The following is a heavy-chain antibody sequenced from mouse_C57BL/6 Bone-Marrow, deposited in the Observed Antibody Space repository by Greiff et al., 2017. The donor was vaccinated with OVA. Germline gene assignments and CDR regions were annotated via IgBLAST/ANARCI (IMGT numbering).Heavy chain of an antibody. D-gene: IGHD1-1*01. CDR1: GYTFTSYW. Sequence: QVQLQQPGTELVKPGASVKLSCKASGYTFTSYWMHWVKQRPGQGLEWIGNINPSNGGTNYNEKFKSKATLTVDTSSSTAYMQLSSLTSEDTAVYDGARRGYYGSPFYWYFDVWGTGTTVTVSS. CDR3: ARRGYYGSPFYWYFDV. CDR2: INPSNGGT. J-gene: IGHJ1*03. V-gene: IGHV1-53*01.